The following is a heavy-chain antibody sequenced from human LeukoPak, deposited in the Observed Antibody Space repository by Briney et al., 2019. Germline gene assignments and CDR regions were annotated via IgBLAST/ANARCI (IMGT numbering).Heavy chain of an antibody. Sequence: GGSLRLSCASSGMTFGSYRMNWVRQAPGKGLEWASSISDTSSYIYYADSVKGRFTISRDNAKNSLYLQMNSLRAEDTAIYYCAREEGTAINFRFDFWGQGALVTVSS. CDR2: ISDTSSYI. CDR1: GMTFGSYR. J-gene: IGHJ4*02. V-gene: IGHV3-21*04. D-gene: IGHD5-24*01. CDR3: AREEGTAINFRFDF.